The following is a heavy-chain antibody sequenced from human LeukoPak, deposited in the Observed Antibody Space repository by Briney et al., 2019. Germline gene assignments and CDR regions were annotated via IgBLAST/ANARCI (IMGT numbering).Heavy chain of an antibody. J-gene: IGHJ4*02. CDR2: IYYSGST. D-gene: IGHD6-13*01. CDR1: GGSISSYY. CDR3: ARGMADTYSSSWYVDPFDY. V-gene: IGHV4-59*01. Sequence: SEALSLTCTVSGGSISSYYWSWIRQPPGKGLEWIGYIYYSGSTNYNPSLKSRVTISVDTSKNQFSLKLSSVTAADTAVYYCARGMADTYSSSWYVDPFDYWGQGTLVTVSS.